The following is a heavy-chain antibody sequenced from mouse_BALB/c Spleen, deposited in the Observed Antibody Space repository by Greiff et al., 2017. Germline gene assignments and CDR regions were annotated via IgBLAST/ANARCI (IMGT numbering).Heavy chain of an antibody. Sequence: QVQLQQSGAELVKPGASVKLSCKASGYTFTEYIIHWVKQRSGQGLEWIGWFYPGSGSIKYNEKFKDKATLTADKSSSTVYMELSRLTSEDSAVYFWARHEEEAMITTAWFAYWGQGTLVTVSA. D-gene: IGHD2-4*01. V-gene: IGHV1-62-2*01. CDR3: ARHEEEAMITTAWFAY. CDR1: GYTFTEYI. CDR2: FYPGSGSI. J-gene: IGHJ3*01.